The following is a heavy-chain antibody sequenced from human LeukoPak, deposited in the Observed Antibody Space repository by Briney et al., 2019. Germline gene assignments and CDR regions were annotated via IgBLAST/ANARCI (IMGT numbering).Heavy chain of an antibody. CDR2: IIPIFGTA. CDR3: ASNRYGYFDY. V-gene: IGHV1-69*13. CDR1: GGSFSSYA. J-gene: IGHJ4*02. Sequence: GASVTVSCKASGGSFSSYAISWVRQAPGQGLEWMGGIIPIFGTANYAQKFQGRVTITADESTSTAYMELSSLRSEDTAVYYCASNRYGYFDYWGQGTLVTVSS. D-gene: IGHD5-18*01.